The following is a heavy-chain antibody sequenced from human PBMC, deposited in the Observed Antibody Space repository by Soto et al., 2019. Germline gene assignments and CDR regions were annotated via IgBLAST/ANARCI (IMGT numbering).Heavy chain of an antibody. V-gene: IGHV1-69*12. CDR3: ARDKDRQQLGGNYYYIMDV. CDR2: IMPVFPTP. D-gene: IGHD3-3*02. CDR1: GGTFRTSA. Sequence: QVQLVQSWAEVKKPGSSVKVSCKTSGGTFRTSAISWVRPAPGQGLEWMGGIMPVFPTPDYAQKFQGRVTITADESTGTAYMELSSLRSEDTAVYYCARDKDRQQLGGNYYYIMDVWGQGTTVTVSS. J-gene: IGHJ6*01.